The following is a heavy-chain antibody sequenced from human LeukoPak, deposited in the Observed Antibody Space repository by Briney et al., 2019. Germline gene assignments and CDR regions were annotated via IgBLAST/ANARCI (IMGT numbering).Heavy chain of an antibody. J-gene: IGHJ4*02. CDR2: IYYSGST. V-gene: IGHV4-30-4*08. CDR3: ASRHYYDSSGYYYGLDY. CDR1: GGSISSGDYY. Sequence: SQTLSLTCTVSGGSISSGDYYWSWIRQPPGKGLEWIGYIYYSGSTYYNPSLKSRVTISVDTSKNQFSLKLGSVTAADTAVYYCASRHYYDSSGYYYGLDYWGQGTLVTVSS. D-gene: IGHD3-22*01.